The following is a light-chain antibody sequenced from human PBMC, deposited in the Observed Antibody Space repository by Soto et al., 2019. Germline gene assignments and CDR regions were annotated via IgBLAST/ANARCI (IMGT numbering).Light chain of an antibody. J-gene: IGKJ3*01. CDR3: HQYARPPFT. CDR2: GAS. CDR1: QSIGSNY. V-gene: IGKV3-20*01. Sequence: EIVLTQSPGTVSLSPGERATLSCRASQSIGSNYVAWYQQKPGQAPRLLISGASNRATGIPDRFSGSGSATDFTLTISSLEAEDVAVYYCHQYARPPFTFGPGTTVDIK.